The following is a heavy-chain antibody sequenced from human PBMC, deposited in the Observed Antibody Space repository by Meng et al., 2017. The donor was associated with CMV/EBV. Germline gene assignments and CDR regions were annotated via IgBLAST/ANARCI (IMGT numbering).Heavy chain of an antibody. CDR3: ARMFNYDFSRGGMDV. V-gene: IGHV3-74*01. CDR2: IHSDGVSA. J-gene: IGHJ6*02. CDR1: GFSFGSYW. D-gene: IGHD3-3*01. Sequence: GESLKISCGGSGFSFGSYWMHWVRQVPGKGLVWISRIHSDGVSADYAGPVMGRFTISRDNAKNTVYLQMNSLRPEDTAVYYCARMFNYDFSRGGMDVWGQGTTVTVSS.